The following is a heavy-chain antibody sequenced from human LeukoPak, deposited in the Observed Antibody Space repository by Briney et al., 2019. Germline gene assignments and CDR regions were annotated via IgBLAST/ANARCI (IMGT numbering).Heavy chain of an antibody. CDR3: ARGRGHDYGGDSENYYYMDV. Sequence: ASVKVSCKAPGYTFRGYYMHWVRQAPGQGLEWMGWINTNSGGTNHAQKFQGRVTMTRDTSITTAYLELSRLTYDDTAVYYCARGRGHDYGGDSENYYYMDVWGKGTMVTVSS. CDR2: INTNSGGT. J-gene: IGHJ6*03. CDR1: GYTFRGYY. D-gene: IGHD4-23*01. V-gene: IGHV1-2*02.